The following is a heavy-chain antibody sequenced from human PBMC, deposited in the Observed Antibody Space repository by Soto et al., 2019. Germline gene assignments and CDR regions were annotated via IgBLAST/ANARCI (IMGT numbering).Heavy chain of an antibody. J-gene: IGHJ5*02. CDR1: GGTFSSYA. CDR2: IIPIFGTA. CDR3: AREGVYDFWSGYSSPSYWFDP. D-gene: IGHD3-3*01. V-gene: IGHV1-69*06. Sequence: SVKVSCKASGGTFSSYAISWVRQAPGQGLEWMGGIIPIFGTANYAQKFQGRVTITADKSTSTAYMELSSLRSEDKAVYYCAREGVYDFWSGYSSPSYWFDPWGQGTLVTVSS.